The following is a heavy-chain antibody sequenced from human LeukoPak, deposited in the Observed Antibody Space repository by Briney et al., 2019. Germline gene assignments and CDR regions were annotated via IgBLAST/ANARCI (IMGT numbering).Heavy chain of an antibody. V-gene: IGHV3-7*04. J-gene: IGHJ6*02. CDR3: ARGHFGLDV. Sequence: GGSLRLSCAASGFTFGQHRMSWVRQSRESGLQWVASIHGGGSEKMYLDSVRGRFTVSRDNANNLVYLEMNSLRAEDTAVYFCARGHFGLDVWGQGTTVTVPS. CDR2: IHGGGSEK. CDR1: GFTFGQHR. D-gene: IGHD3-10*01.